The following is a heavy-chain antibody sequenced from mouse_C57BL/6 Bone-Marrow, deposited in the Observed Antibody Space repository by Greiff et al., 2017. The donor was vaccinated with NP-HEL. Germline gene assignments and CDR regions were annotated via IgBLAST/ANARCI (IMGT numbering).Heavy chain of an antibody. V-gene: IGHV1-69*01. CDR2: IDPSDSYT. Sequence: QVQLQQPGAELVMPGASVKLSCKASGYTFTSYWMHWVKQRPGQGLEWIGEIDPSDSYTNYNQKFKGKSTLTVDKSSSTAYMQLSSLTSEDSAVDYCARKEGGYYAMDYWGQGTSVTVSS. CDR3: ARKEGGYYAMDY. J-gene: IGHJ4*01. CDR1: GYTFTSYW.